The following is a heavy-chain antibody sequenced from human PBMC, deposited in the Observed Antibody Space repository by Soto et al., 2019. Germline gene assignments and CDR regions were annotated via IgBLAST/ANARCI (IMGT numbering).Heavy chain of an antibody. V-gene: IGHV4-4*02. J-gene: IGHJ4*02. CDR2: IYHSGST. CDR3: ARTLGGPRPYFDY. CDR1: SGSISSTNW. D-gene: IGHD3-16*01. Sequence: QVQLQESGPGLVKPSGTLSLTCAVSSGSISSTNWWSWVRQPPGKGLEWIGEIYHSGSTNYNPSLKSRVTISVDKSKNQFSLNLSSVTAADTAVYYCARTLGGPRPYFDYWGQGTLVTVSS.